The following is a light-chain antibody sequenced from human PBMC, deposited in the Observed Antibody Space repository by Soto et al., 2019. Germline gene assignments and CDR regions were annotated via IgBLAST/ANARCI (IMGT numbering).Light chain of an antibody. CDR1: QSVSSSY. CDR2: GAS. V-gene: IGKV3-20*01. CDR3: QQYGSSPPIT. J-gene: IGKJ5*01. Sequence: EIVLTQSPCTLSLSPGERATLSCRASQSVSSSYLAWYQQKPGQAPRLLIYGASSRATGIPDRFSGSGSGTDSTLTISRLEPEDFAVYYCQQYGSSPPITFGQGTRLEI.